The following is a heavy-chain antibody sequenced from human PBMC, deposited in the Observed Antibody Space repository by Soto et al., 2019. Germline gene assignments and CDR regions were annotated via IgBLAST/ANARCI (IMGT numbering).Heavy chain of an antibody. CDR3: ARGGTDWSGFDP. J-gene: IGHJ5*02. D-gene: IGHD3-9*01. V-gene: IGHV4-30-4*01. CDR1: GGSISSGDYY. CDR2: IYYSGST. Sequence: PSETLSLTCTVSGGSISSGDYYWSWIRQPPGKGLERIGYIYYSGSTYYNPSLKSRVTISVDTSKNQFSLKLSSVTAADTAVYYCARGGTDWSGFDPWGQGTLVTVSS.